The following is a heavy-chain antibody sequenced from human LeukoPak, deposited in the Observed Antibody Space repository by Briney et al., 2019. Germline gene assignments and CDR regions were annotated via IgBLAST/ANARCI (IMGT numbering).Heavy chain of an antibody. D-gene: IGHD2-8*01. V-gene: IGHV4-4*07. CDR1: GGSISSYY. CDR3: ARVALYHPSDAFDI. CDR2: IYTSGST. Sequence: PSETLSLTCTVSGGSISSYYWSWIRQPAGKGLEWIGRIYTSGSTNYNPSLKSRVTMSVGTSKNQFSLKLSSVTAADTAVYYCARVALYHPSDAFDIWGQGTMVTVSS. J-gene: IGHJ3*02.